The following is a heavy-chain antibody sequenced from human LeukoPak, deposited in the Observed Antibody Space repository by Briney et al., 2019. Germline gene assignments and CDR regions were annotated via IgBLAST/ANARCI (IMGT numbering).Heavy chain of an antibody. CDR2: INTNSGGT. D-gene: IGHD5-18*01. Sequence: GASVTVSCKAFGYTFTDYYIHWVRQAPAPGLEWMGWINTNSGGTNYAQKFQGRVTMTRDTSISTAYMELSRLKSDDTAVYYCARGSFSADAPLVLDYFHHWGQGTLVTVSS. J-gene: IGHJ1*01. CDR3: ARGSFSADAPLVLDYFHH. CDR1: GYTFTDYY. V-gene: IGHV1-2*02.